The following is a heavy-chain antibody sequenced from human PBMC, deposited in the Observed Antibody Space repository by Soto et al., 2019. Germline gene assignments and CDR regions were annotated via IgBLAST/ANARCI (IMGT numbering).Heavy chain of an antibody. CDR1: GFTFSSYG. Sequence: QVQLVESGGGVVQPGRSLRLSCAASGFTFSSYGMHWVRQAPGKGLEWVAVIWYDGSNKYYADSVKGRFTISRDNSKNTLYLQMNSMRAEDTAVYYCASGAAAYNTWGQGTLVTVSS. CDR3: ASGAAAYNT. D-gene: IGHD6-13*01. J-gene: IGHJ5*02. V-gene: IGHV3-33*01. CDR2: IWYDGSNK.